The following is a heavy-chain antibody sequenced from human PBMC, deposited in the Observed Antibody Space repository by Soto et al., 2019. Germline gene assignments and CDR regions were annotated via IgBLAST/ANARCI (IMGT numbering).Heavy chain of an antibody. CDR3: ARDIAVRRFDP. V-gene: IGHV3-33*01. J-gene: IGHJ5*02. Sequence: QVQLVESGGDVVQPGRSLRLSCAASGFTFSTYGMHWVRQAPGKGLEWVAIVWYNGGNKYYADSAKGRFTISRDNSKNTLYLEMNSLRAEDTAVYYCARDIAVRRFDPWGQGTLVTVSS. CDR2: VWYNGGNK. D-gene: IGHD6-6*01. CDR1: GFTFSTYG.